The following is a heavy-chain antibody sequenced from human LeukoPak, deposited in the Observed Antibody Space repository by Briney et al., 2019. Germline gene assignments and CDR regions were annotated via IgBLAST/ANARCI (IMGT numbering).Heavy chain of an antibody. Sequence: SVKVSCKASGFTFTSSAMQWVRQARGQRLEWIGWIVVGSGNTNYAQKFQERVTITRDMSTSTAYMELSSLRSEDTAVYYCAARGSYSSNDAFDIWGQGTMVTVSS. CDR2: IVVGSGNT. V-gene: IGHV1-58*02. CDR1: GFTFTSSA. CDR3: AARGSYSSNDAFDI. J-gene: IGHJ3*02. D-gene: IGHD1-26*01.